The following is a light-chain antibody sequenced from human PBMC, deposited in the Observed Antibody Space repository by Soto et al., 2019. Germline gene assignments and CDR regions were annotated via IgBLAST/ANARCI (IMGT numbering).Light chain of an antibody. CDR1: HSVSSN. J-gene: IGKJ2*01. CDR3: QQYNNWPEP. CDR2: GAS. Sequence: IVMTQAPATLSVSPGERATLSCRACHSVSSNLAWYPQTNGQAPWLLIYGASLRATGIPASFSGSGSGTDFTLTISSLQSDDGAVSYGQQYNNWPEPIGQGTQLEIK. V-gene: IGKV3-15*01.